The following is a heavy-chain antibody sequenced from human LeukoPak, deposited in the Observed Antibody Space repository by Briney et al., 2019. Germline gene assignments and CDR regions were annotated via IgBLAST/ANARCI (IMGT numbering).Heavy chain of an antibody. Sequence: GSLRLSCAASGFTFSSYEMNWVRQAPGKGLEWVSYISSSGSTIYYADSVKGRFTISRDNSKNTVYLQMNSLRAEDTAVYYCAKTTTGYSSGRFPGWPVDYWGQGTLVTVSS. D-gene: IGHD6-19*01. CDR1: GFTFSSYE. V-gene: IGHV3-48*03. CDR3: AKTTTGYSSGRFPGWPVDY. CDR2: ISSSGSTI. J-gene: IGHJ4*02.